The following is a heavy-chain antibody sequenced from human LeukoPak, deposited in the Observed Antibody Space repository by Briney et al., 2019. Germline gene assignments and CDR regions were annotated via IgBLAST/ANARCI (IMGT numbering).Heavy chain of an antibody. D-gene: IGHD3-3*01. CDR1: SYSISSGYY. J-gene: IGHJ4*02. CDR3: ARLPIGYRSGYYTHVDY. Sequence: PSETLSLTCAVSSYSISSGYYWGWIRQPPGKGREGFGSIYHSGRTYYNPSLKSRVTISVAPYTNQCSLKLSSVTAADTAVYYCARLPIGYRSGYYTHVDYWGQGTLVTVSS. CDR2: IYHSGRT. V-gene: IGHV4-38-2*01.